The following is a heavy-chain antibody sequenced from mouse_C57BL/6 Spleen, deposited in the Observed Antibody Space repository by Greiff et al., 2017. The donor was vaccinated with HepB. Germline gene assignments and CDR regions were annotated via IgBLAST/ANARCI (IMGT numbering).Heavy chain of an antibody. CDR1: GYTFTSYG. CDR2: IYPRSGNT. Sequence: VKLQQSGAELARPGASVKLSCKASGYTFTSYGISWVKQRTGQGLEWIGEIYPRSGNTYYNEKFKGKATLTADKSSSTAYMELRSLTSEDSAVYFCARSDGSRWYFDVWGTGTTVTVSS. V-gene: IGHV1-81*01. D-gene: IGHD1-1*01. J-gene: IGHJ1*03. CDR3: ARSDGSRWYFDV.